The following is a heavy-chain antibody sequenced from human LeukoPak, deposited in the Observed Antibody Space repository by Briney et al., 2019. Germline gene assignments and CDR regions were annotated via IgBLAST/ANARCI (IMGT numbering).Heavy chain of an antibody. V-gene: IGHV4-4*07. CDR3: AREHPLDYGSGSLGGFWFDP. D-gene: IGHD3-10*01. J-gene: IGHJ5*01. CDR1: GGSISSYY. Sequence: SETLSLTCAVSGGSISSYYWSWIRQPAGKGLEWIGRIFTSGSTNYNPSLKSRVTMSVDTSKNQFSLKLSSVTAADTAVYYCAREHPLDYGSGSLGGFWFDPWGQGTLVTVSS. CDR2: IFTSGST.